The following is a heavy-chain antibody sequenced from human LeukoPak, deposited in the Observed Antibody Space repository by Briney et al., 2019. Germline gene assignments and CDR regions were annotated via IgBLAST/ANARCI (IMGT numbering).Heavy chain of an antibody. Sequence: GGSLRLSCAASGFTFSSYSMNWVRQAPGKGLEWVSSISSSSSYIYYADSVKGRFTISRDNAKNSLYLQMNSLRAEDTAVYYCARELGWVFRDSYAFDIWGQGTMVTVSS. CDR3: ARELGWVFRDSYAFDI. D-gene: IGHD2-21*01. CDR2: ISSSSSYI. J-gene: IGHJ3*02. V-gene: IGHV3-21*01. CDR1: GFTFSSYS.